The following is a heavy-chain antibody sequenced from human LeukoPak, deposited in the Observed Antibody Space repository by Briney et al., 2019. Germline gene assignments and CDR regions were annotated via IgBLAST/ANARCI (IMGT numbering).Heavy chain of an antibody. CDR1: GGSISSGSYY. CDR3: ARDVVMPERWFGP. J-gene: IGHJ5*02. D-gene: IGHD3-22*01. Sequence: SETLSLTRTVSGGSISSGSYYWSWIRHPAGKGLEWIGRIYTSVSTHYSPSLKSRVTISVDTSKNQFSLKLSSVTAADTAVYYCARDVVMPERWFGPWGQGTLVTVSS. CDR2: IYTSVST. V-gene: IGHV4-61*02.